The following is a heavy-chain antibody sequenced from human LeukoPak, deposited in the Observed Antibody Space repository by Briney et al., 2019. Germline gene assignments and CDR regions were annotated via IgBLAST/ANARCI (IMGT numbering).Heavy chain of an antibody. V-gene: IGHV4-59*01. CDR2: IYYSGST. D-gene: IGHD3-10*01. CDR3: ARERSMVRGVSWFDP. Sequence: SETLSLTCTVSGGSISSYYWSWIRQPPGKGLEWIGYIYYSGSTNYNPSLKSRVTISVDTSKNQFSLKLSSVTAADTAVYYCARERSMVRGVSWFDPWGQGTLVTVSS. J-gene: IGHJ5*02. CDR1: GGSISSYY.